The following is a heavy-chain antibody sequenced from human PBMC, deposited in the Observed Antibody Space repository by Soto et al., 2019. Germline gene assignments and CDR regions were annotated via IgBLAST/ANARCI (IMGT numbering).Heavy chain of an antibody. CDR2: ITSSSFSI. CDR3: AKVQTEQLHVAHLPA. Sequence: GGSLRLSCATSGFTFTSYTMSWIRQAPGTGLEWFSSITSSSFSISYADAVKGRFASSRDNAKNSLYLQMNNLGAEDTAVYYCAKVQTEQLHVAHLPAWGQGTLVTVSS. V-gene: IGHV3-21*01. D-gene: IGHD6-13*01. J-gene: IGHJ5*02. CDR1: GFTFTSYT.